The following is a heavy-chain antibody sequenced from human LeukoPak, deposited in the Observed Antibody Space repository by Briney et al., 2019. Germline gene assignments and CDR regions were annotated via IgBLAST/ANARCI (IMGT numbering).Heavy chain of an antibody. CDR1: GFTFSSYA. CDR3: ARDHYDFWSGYYEVWLDY. Sequence: GGSLRLSCAASGFTFSSYAMHWVRQAPGKGLEYVSAISSNGGSTYYANSVKGRFTISRDNSKNTLYLQMGSLRAEDMAVYYCARDHYDFWSGYYEVWLDYWGQGTLVTVSS. J-gene: IGHJ4*02. V-gene: IGHV3-64*01. CDR2: ISSNGGST. D-gene: IGHD3-3*01.